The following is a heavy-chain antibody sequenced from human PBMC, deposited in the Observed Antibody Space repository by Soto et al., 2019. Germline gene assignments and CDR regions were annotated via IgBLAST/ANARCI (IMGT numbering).Heavy chain of an antibody. CDR3: ARAADYDFWSGYYTRGYYYYMDV. D-gene: IGHD3-3*01. J-gene: IGHJ6*03. CDR2: IWYDGSNK. CDR1: GFTFSSYG. Sequence: VQLVESGGGVVQPGRSLRLSCAASGFTFSSYGMHWVRQAPGKGLEWVAVIWYDGSNKYYADSVKGRFTISRDNSKNTLYLQMNSLRAEDTAVYYCARAADYDFWSGYYTRGYYYYMDVWGKGTTVTVSS. V-gene: IGHV3-33*01.